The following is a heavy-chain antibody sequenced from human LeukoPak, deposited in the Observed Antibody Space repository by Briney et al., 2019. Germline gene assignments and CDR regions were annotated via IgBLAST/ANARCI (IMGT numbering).Heavy chain of an antibody. V-gene: IGHV3-23*01. CDR2: ISDSGDYT. CDR3: AKDTSIGKYCTNGVCSPFDY. D-gene: IGHD2-8*01. CDR1: GFTFSSYA. Sequence: GGSLTLSCAGSGFTFSSYAMSWVRQAPGRGLEWVSFISDSGDYTSYADSVRGRFTISRDNSRNTLYLQMISLRPEDTAVYYCAKDTSIGKYCTNGVCSPFDYWGQGTLVTVSS. J-gene: IGHJ4*02.